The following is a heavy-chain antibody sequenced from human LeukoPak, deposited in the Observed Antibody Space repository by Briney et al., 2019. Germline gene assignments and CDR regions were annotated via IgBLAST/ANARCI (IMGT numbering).Heavy chain of an antibody. CDR3: ARDAPYSSGWYTLGGPWENWFDP. CDR1: GGSISSSNW. Sequence: PSETLSLTCAVSGGSISSSNWWSWVRQPPGKGLEWIGSIYYSGSTYYNPSLKSRVTISVDTSKNQFSLKLSSVTAADTAVYYCARDAPYSSGWYTLGGPWENWFDPWGQGTLVTVSS. CDR2: IYYSGST. V-gene: IGHV4-4*02. J-gene: IGHJ5*02. D-gene: IGHD6-19*01.